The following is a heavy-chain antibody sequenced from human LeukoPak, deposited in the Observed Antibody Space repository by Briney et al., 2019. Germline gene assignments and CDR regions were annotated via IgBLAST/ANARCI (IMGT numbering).Heavy chain of an antibody. V-gene: IGHV3-9*03. CDR3: AKDKYYYDSSGYYLN. CDR2: ISWNSGSI. CDR1: GFTFDDYA. J-gene: IGHJ4*02. D-gene: IGHD3-22*01. Sequence: PGRSLRLSCAASGFTFDDYAMHWVRQAPGKGLEWVSGISWNSGSIGYADSVKGRFTISRDNAKNSLYLQMTSLRAEDMALYYCAKDKYYYDSSGYYLNWGQGTLVTVSS.